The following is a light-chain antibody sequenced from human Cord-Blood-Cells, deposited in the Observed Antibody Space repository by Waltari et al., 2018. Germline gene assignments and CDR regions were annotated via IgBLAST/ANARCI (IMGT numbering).Light chain of an antibody. CDR2: DAS. V-gene: IGKV3-11*01. CDR3: QQRSNWPPWT. Sequence: DIVLKQSPATLPLSPGERATLSCRASQSVSSYLAWYQQKPGQAPRLLIYDASNRATGIPARFSGGWSGTDFTLTISILEPEDFAGYYCQQRSNWPPWTFGQGTKVEIK. CDR1: QSVSSY. J-gene: IGKJ1*01.